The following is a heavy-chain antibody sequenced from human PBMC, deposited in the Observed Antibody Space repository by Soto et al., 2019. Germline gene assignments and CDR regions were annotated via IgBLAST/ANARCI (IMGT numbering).Heavy chain of an antibody. CDR2: IWYDGSNK. Sequence: GGSLRLSCAASGFTFSSYGMHWVRQAPGKGLEWVAVIWYDGSNKYYADSVKGRFTISRDNSKNTLYLQMNSLRAEDTAVYYCARDIDYGKNYFDYWGQGTLVTVSS. D-gene: IGHD4-17*01. J-gene: IGHJ4*02. CDR1: GFTFSSYG. CDR3: ARDIDYGKNYFDY. V-gene: IGHV3-33*01.